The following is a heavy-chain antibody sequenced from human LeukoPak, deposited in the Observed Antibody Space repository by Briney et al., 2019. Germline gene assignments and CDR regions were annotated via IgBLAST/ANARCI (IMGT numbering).Heavy chain of an antibody. CDR3: ARYSSSSN. V-gene: IGHV3-21*01. D-gene: IGHD6-6*01. CDR2: ISSSSSYI. CDR1: GFTFSSYA. J-gene: IGHJ4*02. Sequence: PGGSLRLTCAASGFTFSSYAMSWVRQAPGKGLEWVSSISSSSSYIYYADSVKGRFTISRDNAKNSLYLQMNSLRAEDTAVYYCARYSSSSNWGQGTLVTVSS.